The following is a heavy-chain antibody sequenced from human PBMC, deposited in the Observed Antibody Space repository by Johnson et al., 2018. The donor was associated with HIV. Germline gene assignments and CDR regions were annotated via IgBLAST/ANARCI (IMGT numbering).Heavy chain of an antibody. CDR1: GFIFEHYA. Sequence: VQLVESGGGLVQPGRSRRVSCAASGFIFEHYAMHWVRQAPGKGLEWVSGISWNSGNIGYADSVKGRFTISRDNAKNSLYLQMNRLRAEDTAFYYCAKARVRYSSDVDALDIWGQGTMVTVSS. D-gene: IGHD6-19*01. J-gene: IGHJ3*02. CDR3: AKARVRYSSDVDALDI. CDR2: ISWNSGNI. V-gene: IGHV3-9*01.